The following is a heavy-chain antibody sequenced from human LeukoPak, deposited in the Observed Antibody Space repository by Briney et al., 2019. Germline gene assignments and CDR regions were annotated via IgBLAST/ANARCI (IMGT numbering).Heavy chain of an antibody. J-gene: IGHJ4*02. CDR3: ARVGEVLRYFDWYDY. CDR2: IIPIFGTA. Sequence: ASVKVSCKASGGTFISYAISWVRQAPGQGLEWMGGIIPIFGTANYAQKFQGRVTITTDESTSTAYMELSSLRSEDTAVYYCARVGEVLRYFDWYDYWGQGTLVTVSS. D-gene: IGHD3-9*01. CDR1: GGTFISYA. V-gene: IGHV1-69*05.